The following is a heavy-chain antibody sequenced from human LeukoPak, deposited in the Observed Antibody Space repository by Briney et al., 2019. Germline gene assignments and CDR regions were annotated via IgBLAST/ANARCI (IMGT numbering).Heavy chain of an antibody. J-gene: IGHJ4*02. CDR3: AKDFGPRGVGATPQY. CDR2: ISWHGETT. D-gene: IGHD1-26*01. CDR1: GFPFDDYG. Sequence: GGSLRHSCAASGFPFDDYGMLWVRQGPGKGLEWVSFISWHGETTYYSDSVKGRFTISRDSGTNSLYLQMNRLRTEDTGFYYCAKDFGPRGVGATPQYWGQGTVVIVSS. V-gene: IGHV3-43D*03.